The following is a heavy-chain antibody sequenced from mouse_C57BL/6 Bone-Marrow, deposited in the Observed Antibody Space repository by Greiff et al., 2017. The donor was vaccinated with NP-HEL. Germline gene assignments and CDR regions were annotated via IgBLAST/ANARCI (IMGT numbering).Heavy chain of an antibody. CDR3: AREGYDYLYAMDY. CDR2: IDPSDSYT. J-gene: IGHJ4*01. D-gene: IGHD2-4*01. V-gene: IGHV1-59*01. CDR1: GYTFTSYW. Sequence: QVQLQQPGAELVRPGTSVKLSCKASGYTFTSYWMHWVKQRPGQGLEWIGVIDPSDSYTNYNQKFKGKATLTVDTSSSTAYMQLSSLTSEDSAVYYWAREGYDYLYAMDYWGQGTSVTVSS.